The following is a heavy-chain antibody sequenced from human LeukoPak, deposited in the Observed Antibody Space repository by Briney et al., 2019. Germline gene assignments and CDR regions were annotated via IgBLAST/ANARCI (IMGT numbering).Heavy chain of an antibody. Sequence: ASVKVSCKASGYTFTGYYMHWVRQAPGQGLEWMGWINPNSGGTNYAQKFQGRVTMTRDTSISTAYMELSRLRPDDTAVYYCARGYYGGNPTLFDYWGQGTLVTVSS. CDR2: INPNSGGT. J-gene: IGHJ4*02. V-gene: IGHV1-2*02. CDR1: GYTFTGYY. CDR3: ARGYYGGNPTLFDY. D-gene: IGHD4-23*01.